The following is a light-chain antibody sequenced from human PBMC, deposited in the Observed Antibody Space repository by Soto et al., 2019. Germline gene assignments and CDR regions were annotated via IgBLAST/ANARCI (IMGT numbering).Light chain of an antibody. CDR2: EVS. CDR3: LSYAGTNARLRV. J-gene: IGLJ1*01. CDR1: NSDVGGYNY. V-gene: IGLV2-14*01. Sequence: QSALTQPASVSGSPGQSITISCTGTNSDVGGYNYVSWYQQHPGKAPKLMIYEVSNRPSGVSDRFSGSKSGNTASLTISGLQAEDEADYYCLSYAGTNARLRVFGTGTKLTVL.